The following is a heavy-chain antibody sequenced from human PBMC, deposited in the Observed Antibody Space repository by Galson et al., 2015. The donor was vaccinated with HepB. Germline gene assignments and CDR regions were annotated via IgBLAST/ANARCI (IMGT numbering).Heavy chain of an antibody. CDR2: INPNSGGT. J-gene: IGHJ4*02. D-gene: IGHD5-18*01. Sequence: SVKVSCKASGYTFTGYFIHWVRQAPGQGLEWMGWINPNSGGTNSAQRFQGRVTMTWDTSISTAYMDLSRLRSDDTAVYYCAREGPAYSYGYNYFDYWGQGTLVTVSS. V-gene: IGHV1-2*02. CDR3: AREGPAYSYGYNYFDY. CDR1: GYTFTGYF.